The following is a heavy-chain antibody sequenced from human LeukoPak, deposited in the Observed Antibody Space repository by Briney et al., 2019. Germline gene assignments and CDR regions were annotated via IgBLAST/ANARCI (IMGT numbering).Heavy chain of an antibody. V-gene: IGHV4-38-2*02. D-gene: IGHD6-13*01. CDR3: ARRSWGSSWYVDY. CDR1: GYSISSGYY. J-gene: IGHJ4*02. CDR2: MFHSGNT. Sequence: SETLSLTCSVSGYSISSGYYWGWIRQPPGKGLEWIGSMFHSGNTYYNTSLKSRVTLSVDTSKNLFSLKLSSVTAADTAVYYCARRSWGSSWYVDYWGQGTLVTVSS.